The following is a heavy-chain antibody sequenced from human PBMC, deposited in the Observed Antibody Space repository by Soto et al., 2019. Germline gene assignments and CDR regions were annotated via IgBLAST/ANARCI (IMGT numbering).Heavy chain of an antibody. V-gene: IGHV3-9*01. CDR3: AKDKGSGYEFDS. CDR2: ISWNSGFI. CDR1: AFTFDDYA. D-gene: IGHD5-12*01. Sequence: VQLVESGGGLVQPGRSLRLSCAASAFTFDDYAMHWVRQVPGKGLEWVSSISWNSGFIGYADSVKGRFTISRDNAKNSLYLQMNSLRPEDTALYYCAKDKGSGYEFDSWGQGTLVTVSS. J-gene: IGHJ4*02.